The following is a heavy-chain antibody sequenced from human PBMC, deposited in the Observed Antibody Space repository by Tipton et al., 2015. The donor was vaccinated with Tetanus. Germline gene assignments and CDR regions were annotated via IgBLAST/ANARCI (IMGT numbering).Heavy chain of an antibody. CDR1: GGSISDKKYY. J-gene: IGHJ5*02. V-gene: IGHV4-39*02. CDR3: ARHLYGYWFDP. D-gene: IGHD2/OR15-2a*01. CDR2: IYFEGST. Sequence: TLSLTCTVSGGSISDKKYYWGWIRQPPGKGLEWIASIYFEGSTYYSPSLKSRLTIDVDTSQNVFSLRLTSVTAADTAVYYCARHLYGYWFDPWGQGALVTASS.